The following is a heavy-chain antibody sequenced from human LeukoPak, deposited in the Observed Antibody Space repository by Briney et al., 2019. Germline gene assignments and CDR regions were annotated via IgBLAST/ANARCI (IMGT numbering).Heavy chain of an antibody. J-gene: IGHJ2*01. D-gene: IGHD1-26*01. Sequence: PGRSLRLSCAASGFTFSSYAMHWVRQAPGKGLEWVAVISYDGSNKYYADSVKGRFTISRDNSKNTLYLQMNSLRAEDTAVYYCARDRSGGATGTWYFDLWGRGTLVTVSS. CDR3: ARDRSGGATGTWYFDL. V-gene: IGHV3-30*04. CDR2: ISYDGSNK. CDR1: GFTFSSYA.